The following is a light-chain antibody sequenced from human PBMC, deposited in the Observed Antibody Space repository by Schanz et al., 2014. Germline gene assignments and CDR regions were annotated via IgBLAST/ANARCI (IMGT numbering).Light chain of an antibody. CDR3: AAWDDSLSGWV. J-gene: IGLJ3*02. V-gene: IGLV1-47*02. CDR1: SSNLGASYD. CDR2: GND. Sequence: QSVLTQPPSVSGAPGQRVTISCTGSSSNLGASYDVQWYQQLPGTAPKLLVYGNDQRPSGVPDRFSGSKSGTSASLAISGLRSEDEADYYCAAWDDSLSGWVFGGGTKLTVL.